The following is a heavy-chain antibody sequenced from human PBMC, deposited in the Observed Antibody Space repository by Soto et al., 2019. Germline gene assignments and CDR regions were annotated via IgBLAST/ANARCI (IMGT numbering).Heavy chain of an antibody. D-gene: IGHD6-19*01. CDR2: ISGSGTTA. J-gene: IGHJ4*02. CDR1: GFIFSSYA. V-gene: IGHV3-23*01. CDR3: AKGSGWYGY. Sequence: GGSLRLSCAASGFIFSSYAMSWVRQAPGKGLEWVSAISGSGTTAYYADSVKGRFTFSRDNSRNTLYLQMNSLRAEDTAVYYCAKGSGWYGYWGQGTLVTVSS.